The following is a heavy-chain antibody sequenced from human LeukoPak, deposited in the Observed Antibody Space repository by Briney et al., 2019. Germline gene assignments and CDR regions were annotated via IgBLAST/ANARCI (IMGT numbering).Heavy chain of an antibody. D-gene: IGHD7-27*01. J-gene: IGHJ6*03. CDR1: GGSISSGDYY. CDR2: IYYSGST. Sequence: PSQTLSLTCTVSGGSISSGDYYWSWIRQPPGKGLEWIGYIYYSGSTYYNPSLKSRVTISVDTSKNQFSLKLSSVTAADTAVYYCARVSLLSGDTHDKWGGHMDVWGKGTTVTVSS. CDR3: ARVSLLSGDTHDKWGGHMDV. V-gene: IGHV4-30-4*08.